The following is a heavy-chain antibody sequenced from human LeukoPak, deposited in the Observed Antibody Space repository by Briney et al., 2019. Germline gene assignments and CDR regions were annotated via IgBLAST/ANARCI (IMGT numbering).Heavy chain of an antibody. CDR1: GDSVSSNRAA. CDR3: AGEGMAAVGTGQFDY. V-gene: IGHV6-1*01. D-gene: IGHD6-13*01. CDR2: TYYRSKWYN. Sequence: SQTLSLTCAISGDSVSSNRAAWNWIRQSPSRGLEWLGTTYYRSKWYNDYAVSVRSRITIKPDTSKNQFSLQLNSVTPEDTAVYYCAGEGMAAVGTGQFDYWGQGSLVTVSS. J-gene: IGHJ4*02.